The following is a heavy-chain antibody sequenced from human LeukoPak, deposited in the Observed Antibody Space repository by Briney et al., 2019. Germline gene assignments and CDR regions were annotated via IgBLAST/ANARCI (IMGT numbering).Heavy chain of an antibody. CDR2: IYTSGST. J-gene: IGHJ5*02. Sequence: SETLSLTCTVSGGSINSYYWSWIRQPPGKGLEWIGRIYTSGSTNYNPSLKSRVTMSVDTSKNQFSLKLSSVTAADTAVYYCARDYLRVFWSGYDGGGYNWFDPWGQGTLVTVSS. CDR1: GGSINSYY. V-gene: IGHV4-4*07. D-gene: IGHD3-3*01. CDR3: ARDYLRVFWSGYDGGGYNWFDP.